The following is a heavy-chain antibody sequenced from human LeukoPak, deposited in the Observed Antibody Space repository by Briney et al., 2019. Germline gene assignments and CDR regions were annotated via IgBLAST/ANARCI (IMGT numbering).Heavy chain of an antibody. J-gene: IGHJ4*02. Sequence: GGSLRFSCAASGFIFNSYAMSWVRQAPGKGLEWVSTISGRGENTYYADSVKGRFTTSRDNSRNMLYVQMNSLRAEDTAVYFCATAGDFTDFDYWGQGTLVTVSS. CDR3: ATAGDFTDFDY. D-gene: IGHD7-27*01. CDR2: ISGRGENT. V-gene: IGHV3-23*01. CDR1: GFIFNSYA.